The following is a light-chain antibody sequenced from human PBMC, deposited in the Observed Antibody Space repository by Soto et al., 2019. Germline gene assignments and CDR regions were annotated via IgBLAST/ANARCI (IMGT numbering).Light chain of an antibody. J-gene: IGKJ2*01. V-gene: IGKV3-20*01. CDR2: GAS. Sequence: EGMLTQSPGTLSLSPGEGAILSCRSSKRVIRNYLAWYQKKPGQAPRLLSYGASSRATGIPDRFSGSGSGTGFTLTISRLEPEDFALYYCQKYDTSPYDFDQGTKLEI. CDR3: QKYDTSPYD. CDR1: KRVIRNY.